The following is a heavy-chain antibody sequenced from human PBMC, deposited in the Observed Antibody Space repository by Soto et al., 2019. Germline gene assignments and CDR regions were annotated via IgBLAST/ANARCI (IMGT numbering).Heavy chain of an antibody. CDR3: ARVSGDSSSSGVDY. CDR1: GGSISSYY. CDR2: IYYSGST. Sequence: QVRLQESGPGLVKPSETLSLTCTVSGGSISSYYWSWIRQPPGKGLEWIGYIYYSGSTNYNPSLKSRVTISVDTSKNQFSLKLRSVTAADTAVYYCARVSGDSSSSGVDYWGQGTLVTVSS. V-gene: IGHV4-59*01. D-gene: IGHD6-6*01. J-gene: IGHJ4*02.